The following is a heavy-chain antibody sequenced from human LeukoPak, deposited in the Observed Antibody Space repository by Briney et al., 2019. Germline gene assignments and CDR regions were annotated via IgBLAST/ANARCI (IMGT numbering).Heavy chain of an antibody. CDR1: GFAFSSYC. J-gene: IGHJ2*01. V-gene: IGHV3-74*01. Sequence: PGGSLRLSCSASGFAFSSYCMHCVPEVPGKGLVWVSRINIDGSIITYADSVKGRFTISRDNAQSTLYVQMNSLRAEHTAVYYCARELRDYWYFDLWGRGTLVTVSS. D-gene: IGHD2-8*01. CDR3: ARELRDYWYFDL. CDR2: INIDGSII.